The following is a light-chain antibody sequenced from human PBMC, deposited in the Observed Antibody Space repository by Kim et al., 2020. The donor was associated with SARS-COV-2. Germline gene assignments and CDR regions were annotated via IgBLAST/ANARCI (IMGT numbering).Light chain of an antibody. Sequence: EIVLTQSPATLSVSPGERATLSCRASQSVNNKLAWYQQKPGQAPSLLMYGASTRATGIPARFGGSGSGTEFTLNISSLQSEDFAVYYCQQYNEWPRTFGQGTKVDIK. CDR1: QSVNNK. J-gene: IGKJ1*01. CDR3: QQYNEWPRT. CDR2: GAS. V-gene: IGKV3-15*01.